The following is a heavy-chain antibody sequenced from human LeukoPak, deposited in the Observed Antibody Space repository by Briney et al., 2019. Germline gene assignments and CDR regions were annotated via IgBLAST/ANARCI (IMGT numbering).Heavy chain of an antibody. D-gene: IGHD6-13*01. V-gene: IGHV3-74*01. J-gene: IGHJ4*02. CDR1: GFTFSSYW. CDR2: INSDGRTT. CDR3: ALSREAAGTVFDD. Sequence: GGSLRLSCAASGFTFSSYWMHWVRQAPGKGLLWVSRINSDGRTTTYADSVKGRFTISRDNAKNTLYLQMNSLRVEDTAMYYCALSREAAGTVFDDWGQGTLATVSS.